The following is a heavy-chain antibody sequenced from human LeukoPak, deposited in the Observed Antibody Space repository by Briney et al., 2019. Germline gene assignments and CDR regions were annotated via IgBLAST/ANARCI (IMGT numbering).Heavy chain of an antibody. CDR3: ARIDHYYDSSAEGF. J-gene: IGHJ4*02. Sequence: SQTLSLTCTVSGGSISSSSYYWGWIRQPPGKGLEWIGSIYYSGSTYYNPSLKSRVTISVDTSKNQFSLKLSSVTAADTAVYYCARIDHYYDSSAEGFWGQGTLVTVSS. D-gene: IGHD3-22*01. CDR1: GGSISSSSYY. V-gene: IGHV4-39*07. CDR2: IYYSGST.